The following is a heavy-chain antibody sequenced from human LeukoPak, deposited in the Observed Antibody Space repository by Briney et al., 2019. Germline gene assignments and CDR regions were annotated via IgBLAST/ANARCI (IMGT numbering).Heavy chain of an antibody. D-gene: IGHD6-13*01. Sequence: GGSLRLSCAASGFTFSSYSMNWVRQAPGKGLEWVSYISSSSTIYYADSVKGRFTISRDNAKNSLYLQMNSLRDEDTAVYYCAREGSSSSWYSIYYYYYGMDVWGQGTTVTVSS. CDR2: ISSSSTI. V-gene: IGHV3-48*02. J-gene: IGHJ6*02. CDR3: AREGSSSSWYSIYYYYYGMDV. CDR1: GFTFSSYS.